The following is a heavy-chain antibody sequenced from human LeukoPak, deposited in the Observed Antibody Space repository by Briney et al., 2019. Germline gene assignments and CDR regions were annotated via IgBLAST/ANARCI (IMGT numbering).Heavy chain of an antibody. J-gene: IGHJ4*02. V-gene: IGHV1-46*01. Sequence: GASVKVSCTASGYTFTSYFILWVRRAPGQGLEWMGIINPSDDSTSYARRIQGRVTMTRDTSTSTVYMELSSLRSEDTAVYYCARVYCSRGNCYSPGDYWGQGTLVTVSS. CDR2: INPSDDST. CDR1: GYTFTSYF. D-gene: IGHD2-15*01. CDR3: ARVYCSRGNCYSPGDY.